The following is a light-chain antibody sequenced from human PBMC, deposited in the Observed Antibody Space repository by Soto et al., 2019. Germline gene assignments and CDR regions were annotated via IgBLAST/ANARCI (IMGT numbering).Light chain of an antibody. CDR2: KAS. V-gene: IGKV1-5*03. CDR1: QYISSW. CDR3: HQYNSTST. J-gene: IGKJ1*01. Sequence: DIQMTQSPSTLSASVGDRVTITCRASQYISSWLAWYQQKPGKAPKLLIYKASSLESGVPSRFSGSGSGTEFTLTISSLQPDDFATYYCHQYNSTSTFGQGTKVEIK.